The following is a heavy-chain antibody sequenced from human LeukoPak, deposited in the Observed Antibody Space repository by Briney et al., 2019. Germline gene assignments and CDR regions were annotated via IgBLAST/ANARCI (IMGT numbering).Heavy chain of an antibody. CDR2: IYHSGST. D-gene: IGHD5-18*01. CDR3: ARGYTAMVTGYFDY. CDR1: GGSISSGGYS. V-gene: IGHV4-30-2*01. J-gene: IGHJ4*02. Sequence: PSETLSLTCAVSGGSISSGGYSWSWIRQPPGKGLEWIGYIYHSGSTYYNPSLKSRVTISVDRSKNQFSLKLSSVTAADTAVYYCARGYTAMVTGYFDYWGQGTLVTVSS.